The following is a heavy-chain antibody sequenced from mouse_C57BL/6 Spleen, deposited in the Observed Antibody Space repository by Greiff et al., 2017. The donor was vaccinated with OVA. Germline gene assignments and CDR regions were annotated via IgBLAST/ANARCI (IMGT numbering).Heavy chain of an antibody. J-gene: IGHJ2*01. V-gene: IGHV1-72*01. D-gene: IGHD2-3*01. Sequence: QVQLQQPGAELVKPGASVKLSCTASGYTFTSYWMHWVKQRPGRGLEWIGCIDPNSGGTKSNEKFKSKSTLTVDKPSSTAYMQLSSLTSEDSAVYYCARGDGCFDYWGQGTTLTVST. CDR2: IDPNSGGT. CDR3: ARGDGCFDY. CDR1: GYTFTSYW.